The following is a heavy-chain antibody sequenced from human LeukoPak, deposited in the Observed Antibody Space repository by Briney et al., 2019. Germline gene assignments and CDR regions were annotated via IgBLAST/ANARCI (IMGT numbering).Heavy chain of an antibody. V-gene: IGHV1-2*06. CDR1: GYTSTGYY. CDR2: INPNSGGT. Sequence: ASVKVSCKASGYTSTGYYMHWVPQAPGQGLEWMGRINPNSGGTNYAQKFQGRVTMTRGTSISTAYMELSRLRSDDTAVYYCARAGGYCSGGSCYYYYGMDVWGQGTTVTVSS. D-gene: IGHD2-15*01. CDR3: ARAGGYCSGGSCYYYYGMDV. J-gene: IGHJ6*02.